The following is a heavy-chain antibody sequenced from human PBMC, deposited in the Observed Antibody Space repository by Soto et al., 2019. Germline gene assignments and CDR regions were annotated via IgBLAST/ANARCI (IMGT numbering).Heavy chain of an antibody. D-gene: IGHD5-18*01. V-gene: IGHV1-69*13. CDR2: IIPICGTA. Sequence: GTSVKVSCKAAGGTFSSYAIIWVRPAPGQGLEWMEGIIPICGTANYAQKFQGRVTITADESTSTAYMELSSLRSEDTAVYYCASETTDTAMVMDYYYGMDVWGQGTTVTVSS. CDR3: ASETTDTAMVMDYYYGMDV. CDR1: GGTFSSYA. J-gene: IGHJ6*02.